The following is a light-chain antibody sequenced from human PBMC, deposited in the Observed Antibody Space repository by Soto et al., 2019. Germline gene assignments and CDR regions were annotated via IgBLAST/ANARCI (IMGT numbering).Light chain of an antibody. CDR3: QKYNSAPRT. V-gene: IGKV1-27*01. J-gene: IGKJ4*01. CDR2: AAS. CDR1: QGISNY. Sequence: DVQMTQAPSSLSASVGDRVTITCRASQGISNYLAWYQQKPGKVPKLLIYAASILQSGVPTRFSGSGSETDFTLTISSLQPEDVATYYCQKYNSAPRTFGGGTKVEIK.